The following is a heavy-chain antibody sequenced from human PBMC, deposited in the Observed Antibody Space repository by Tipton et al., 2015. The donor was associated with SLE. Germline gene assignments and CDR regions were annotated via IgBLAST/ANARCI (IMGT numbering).Heavy chain of an antibody. CDR1: GGSISSNY. D-gene: IGHD2-15*01. CDR2: ISYSETT. V-gene: IGHV4-59*01. J-gene: IGHJ4*02. CDR3: AGAWQGYCSGGTCYVLDY. Sequence: TLSLTCTVSGGSISSNYWSWIRQPPGKGLEWIGYISYSETTNYNPPLKSGVTISVETTKNQFSLKLRSVTAADTAVYYCAGAWQGYCSGGTCYVLDYWGQGMLVTVSS.